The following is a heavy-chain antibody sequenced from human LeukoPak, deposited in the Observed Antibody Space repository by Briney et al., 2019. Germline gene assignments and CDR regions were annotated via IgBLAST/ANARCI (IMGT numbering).Heavy chain of an antibody. CDR2: IYHSGST. J-gene: IGHJ4*02. CDR1: GGSISSSNW. CDR3: ARDRGIAAAGTEY. V-gene: IGHV4-4*02. D-gene: IGHD6-13*01. Sequence: PSETLSLTCAVSGGSISSSNWWSWVRQPPGKGLEWIGEIYHSGSTNYNPSLKSLVTISVDKSKNQFSLKLSSVTAADTAVYYCARDRGIAAAGTEYWGQGTLVTVSS.